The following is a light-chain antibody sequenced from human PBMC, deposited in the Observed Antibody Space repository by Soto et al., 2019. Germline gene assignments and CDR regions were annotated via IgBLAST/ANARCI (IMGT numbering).Light chain of an antibody. CDR3: QQYNNWPPIT. Sequence: EIVMTQSQATLSVSPGERATLSCRASQSVSSNLAWYQQKPGQAPRLLIYGASTRATGIPARFSGSGSGTEFTLTISSLESEDCAVYYCQQYNNWPPITFGQGTRLEIK. J-gene: IGKJ5*01. CDR1: QSVSSN. V-gene: IGKV3-15*01. CDR2: GAS.